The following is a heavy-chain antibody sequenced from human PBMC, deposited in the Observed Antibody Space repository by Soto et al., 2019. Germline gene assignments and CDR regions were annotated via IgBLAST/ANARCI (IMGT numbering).Heavy chain of an antibody. D-gene: IGHD3-10*01. J-gene: IGHJ1*01. CDR1: GFTFTNAW. CDR2: IKSKTDGGTT. V-gene: IGHV3-15*01. CDR3: TTARGTHVAEYFQX. Sequence: GGSLRLSCAASGFTFTNAWMSWVRQAPGKGLEWVLRIKSKTDGGTTDYAAPVKGRFTISRDDSRKTLYLQMNILKTEDTAVYYCTTARGTHVAEYFQXWGQGTLLTVSX.